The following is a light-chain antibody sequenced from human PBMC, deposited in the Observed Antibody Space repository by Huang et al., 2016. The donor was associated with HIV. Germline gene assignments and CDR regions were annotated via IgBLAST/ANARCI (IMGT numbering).Light chain of an antibody. J-gene: IGKJ2*01. CDR1: QSVGSN. CDR3: QQYNNWPLS. V-gene: IGKV3-15*01. Sequence: EIVMTQSPDTLSVSPGERATLSCRASQSVGSNLAWYQQKPGQAPRLLIYAASTRATGIAARFSGRGSGTEFSLTISSLQSEDFAVYYCQQYNNWPLSFGQGTELEIK. CDR2: AAS.